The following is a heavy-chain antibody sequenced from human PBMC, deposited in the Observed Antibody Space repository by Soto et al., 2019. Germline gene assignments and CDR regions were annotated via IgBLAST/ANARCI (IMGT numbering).Heavy chain of an antibody. CDR1: GFTFSSYA. J-gene: IGHJ4*02. CDR3: AKDSWAYDSSGYYDY. D-gene: IGHD3-22*01. V-gene: IGHV3-23*01. CDR2: ISGSGGST. Sequence: GSLRLSCAASGFTFSSYAMSWVRQAPGKGLEWVSAISGSGGSTYHADSVKGRFTISRDNSKNTLYLQMNSLRAEDTAVYYCAKDSWAYDSSGYYDYWGQGTLVTVSS.